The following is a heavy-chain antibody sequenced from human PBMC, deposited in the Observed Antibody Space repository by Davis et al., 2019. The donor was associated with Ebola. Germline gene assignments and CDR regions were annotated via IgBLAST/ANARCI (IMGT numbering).Heavy chain of an antibody. CDR2: IYYSGNT. J-gene: IGHJ4*02. V-gene: IGHV4-59*12. Sequence: SETLSLTCTVSGGSISSYYWSWIRQPPGKGLEWIGYIYYSGNTNYNPSLKSRVTISIDTSKKQISLNLTSVTAADTAVYYCARGQSGSDYSLWQYWGQGTLVTVSS. CDR3: ARGQSGSDYSLWQY. D-gene: IGHD3-10*01. CDR1: GGSISSYY.